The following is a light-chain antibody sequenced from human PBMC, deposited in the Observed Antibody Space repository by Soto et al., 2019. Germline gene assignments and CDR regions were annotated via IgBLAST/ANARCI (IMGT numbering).Light chain of an antibody. CDR1: SADVGIYNR. CDR3: SSYTTSNTYV. J-gene: IGLJ1*01. V-gene: IGLV2-18*02. CDR2: DVS. Sequence: QSALTQPPSVSGSPGQSVTISCTGTSADVGIYNRVAWYQQPPGTSPKLVICDVSNRPSGVPDRFSGSKSGSTASLIISGLQAEDEADYYCSSYTTSNTYVFGTGTKVTVL.